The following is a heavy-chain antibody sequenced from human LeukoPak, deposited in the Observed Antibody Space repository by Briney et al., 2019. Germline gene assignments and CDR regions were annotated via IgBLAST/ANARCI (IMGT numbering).Heavy chain of an antibody. Sequence: GGSLRLSCAASGFTFSSYGMHWVRQAPGKGLEWVAVIWYDGSNKHYADSVKGRFTISRDNSKNTLYLQMNSLRAEDTAVYYCARDFGSSPFDYWGQGTLVTVSS. V-gene: IGHV3-33*01. CDR1: GFTFSSYG. D-gene: IGHD6-13*01. J-gene: IGHJ4*02. CDR3: ARDFGSSPFDY. CDR2: IWYDGSNK.